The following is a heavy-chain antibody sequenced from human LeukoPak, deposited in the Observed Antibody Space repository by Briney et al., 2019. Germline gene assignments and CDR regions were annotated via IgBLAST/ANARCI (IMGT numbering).Heavy chain of an antibody. CDR1: GFTLSSYV. CDR3: AKDRVVRGAAAFDY. D-gene: IGHD3-10*01. J-gene: IGHJ4*02. CDR2: ISYDGSNK. V-gene: IGHV3-30*04. Sequence: PGGSLRLSCAASGFTLSSYVMHWVRQAPGKGLEWVAVISYDGSNKHYADSVKGRFTISRDNSKNTLYLQMNSLRAEDTAVYYCAKDRVVRGAAAFDYWGQGTLVTVSS.